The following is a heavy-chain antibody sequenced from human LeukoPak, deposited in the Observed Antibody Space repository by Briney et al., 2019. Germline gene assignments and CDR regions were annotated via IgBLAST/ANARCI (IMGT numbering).Heavy chain of an antibody. CDR2: ISSSSSTI. Sequence: GGSLRLSCAASGFTFSSYSMNWVRQAPGKGLEWVSYISSSSSTIYYADSVKGRFTISRDNAKNSLYLQMNSLRAEDTAVYYCAREFLTYYYGSGSQRGFDYWGQGTLVTVSS. CDR3: AREFLTYYYGSGSQRGFDY. D-gene: IGHD3-10*01. J-gene: IGHJ4*02. V-gene: IGHV3-48*04. CDR1: GFTFSSYS.